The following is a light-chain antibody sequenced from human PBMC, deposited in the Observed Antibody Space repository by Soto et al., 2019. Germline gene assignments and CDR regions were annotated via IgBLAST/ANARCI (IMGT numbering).Light chain of an antibody. Sequence: DIVMTQSPDSLAVSLGERATINCKSSQSVLYSSNNKNYLAWYQQKPGQPPKLLIYWASTRESGVPDRFSGSGSGKDFTLTISSLQAEDVAVYYCQQYYSTPRTFGKGTKVEIK. V-gene: IGKV4-1*01. J-gene: IGKJ1*01. CDR3: QQYYSTPRT. CDR2: WAS. CDR1: QSVLYSSNNKNY.